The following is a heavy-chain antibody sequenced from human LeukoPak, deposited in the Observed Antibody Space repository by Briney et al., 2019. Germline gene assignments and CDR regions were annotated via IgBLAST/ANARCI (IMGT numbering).Heavy chain of an antibody. CDR1: GGTFTSYA. J-gene: IGHJ4*02. CDR2: IIPIFVTA. CDR3: AKTYSSSSEGGYYFDY. V-gene: IGHV1-69*06. Sequence: ASVKVSCKASGGTFTSYAISWVRQAPGQGLEWMGGIIPIFVTANYAQKFQGRATITADKSTSTAYMELSSLRSEDTAVYYCAKTYSSSSEGGYYFDYWGQGALVTVSS. D-gene: IGHD6-6*01.